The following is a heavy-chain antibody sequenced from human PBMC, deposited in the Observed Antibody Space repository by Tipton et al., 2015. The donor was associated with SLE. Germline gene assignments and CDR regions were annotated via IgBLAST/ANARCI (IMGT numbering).Heavy chain of an antibody. J-gene: IGHJ6*03. CDR2: INHSGST. CDR3: ARRDGQQLAGNYYYYMDV. CDR1: GGSFSGYY. Sequence: TLSLTCAVYGGSFSGYYWSWIRQPPGKGLEWIGEINHSGSTNYNPSLKSRVTISVDTSKNQFSLKLGSVTAADTAVYYCARRDGQQLAGNYYYYMDVWGKGTTVTVSS. V-gene: IGHV4-34*01. D-gene: IGHD6-13*01.